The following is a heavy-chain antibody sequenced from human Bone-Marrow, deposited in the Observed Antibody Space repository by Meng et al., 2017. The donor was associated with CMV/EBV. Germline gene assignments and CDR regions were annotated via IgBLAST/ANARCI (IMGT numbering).Heavy chain of an antibody. CDR3: ARASALYCGGDCYFRGEDY. V-gene: IGHV1-2*02. J-gene: IGHJ4*02. D-gene: IGHD2-21*01. Sequence: TAYYIHWVRQAPGQGLEWMGWINSNNGDTNYAQRFQGRVTMTRDTSISTAYMELSRLTSDDTAVYYCARASALYCGGDCYFRGEDYRGQGILVTVSS. CDR1: TAYY. CDR2: INSNNGDT.